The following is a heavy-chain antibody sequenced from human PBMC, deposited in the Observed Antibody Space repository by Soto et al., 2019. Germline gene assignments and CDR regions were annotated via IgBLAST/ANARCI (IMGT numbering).Heavy chain of an antibody. J-gene: IGHJ5*02. CDR3: AKEQDYYDFWSGNNWFDP. CDR2: ISGSGGSA. V-gene: IGHV3-23*01. CDR1: GFTFSSYA. D-gene: IGHD3-3*01. Sequence: EVQLLESGGGLVQPGGSLRLSCAASGFTFSSYAMSWVRQAPGKGLEWVSGISGSGGSAYYADSVKGRFTISRDNSKNTLYLQMNSLRAEDTAVYYCAKEQDYYDFWSGNNWFDPWGQGTLVTVSS.